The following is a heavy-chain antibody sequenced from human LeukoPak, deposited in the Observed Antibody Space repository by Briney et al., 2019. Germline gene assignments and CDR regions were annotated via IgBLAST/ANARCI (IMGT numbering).Heavy chain of an antibody. CDR3: ARDPSSGWYIYYYYYYMDV. Sequence: SETLSLTCTVSGGSISSYYWSWIRQPPGKGLEWIGYIYYSGSTNYNPSLTSRVTISVDTSKNQFSLKLSSVTAADTAVYYCARDPSSGWYIYYYYYYMDVWGKGTTVTVSS. CDR2: IYYSGST. D-gene: IGHD6-19*01. CDR1: GGSISSYY. V-gene: IGHV4-59*12. J-gene: IGHJ6*03.